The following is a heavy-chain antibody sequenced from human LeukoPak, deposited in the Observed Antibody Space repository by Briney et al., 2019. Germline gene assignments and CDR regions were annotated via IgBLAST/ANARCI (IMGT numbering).Heavy chain of an antibody. D-gene: IGHD3-22*01. CDR1: GFTFSSYG. CDR3: AKEGGDYDYDGSGYSAFDI. V-gene: IGHV3-33*06. Sequence: GGTLSLSCAASGFTFSSYGMHWVRQAPGKGLEWVAVIWYDGSNKYYADSVKGRFTISRATSKDTLYLQMNSIRAEATAVYYCAKEGGDYDYDGSGYSAFDIWGQGTVVTVSS. CDR2: IWYDGSNK. J-gene: IGHJ3*02.